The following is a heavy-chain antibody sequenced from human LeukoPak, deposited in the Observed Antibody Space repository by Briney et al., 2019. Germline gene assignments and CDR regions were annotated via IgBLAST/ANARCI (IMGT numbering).Heavy chain of an antibody. Sequence: GGSLRLSCAASGFTFSSYWMSWVRQAPGKGLEWVANIKQDGSEKYYVDSVKGRFTISRDNAKNSLYLQMNSLRAKDTAVYYCARVPAAISPLYYFDYWGQGTLVTVSS. CDR2: IKQDGSEK. CDR1: GFTFSSYW. D-gene: IGHD2-2*02. CDR3: ARVPAAISPLYYFDY. V-gene: IGHV3-7*01. J-gene: IGHJ4*02.